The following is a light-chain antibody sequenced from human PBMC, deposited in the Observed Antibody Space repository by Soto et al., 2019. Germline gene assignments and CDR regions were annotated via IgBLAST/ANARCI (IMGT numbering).Light chain of an antibody. J-gene: IGKJ2*01. Sequence: EIVLTQSPGTLSLSPGERATLSCRASQSVRSRYLAWYQQKPGQAPRLLIYGASSRATDIPDRFSGSVSGTDFTLTISRLEPEDFAVYYCQQYGSSPYTFGQGTKLEIK. CDR1: QSVRSRY. CDR3: QQYGSSPYT. CDR2: GAS. V-gene: IGKV3-20*01.